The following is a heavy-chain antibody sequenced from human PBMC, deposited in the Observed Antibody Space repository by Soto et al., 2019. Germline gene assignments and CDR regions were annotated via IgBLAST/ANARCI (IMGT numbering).Heavy chain of an antibody. V-gene: IGHV4-61*01. CDR2: ISTSGST. J-gene: IGHJ4*02. D-gene: IGHD1-26*01. Sequence: SETRSLTCTVAGVPATSRSYYSSWIPQPRGKGLEWIGYISTSGSTNHNPSLKSGVTISLDTSKNQFSLKLTSVTAADTAVYYCATIGIVGAASVEDWGQGTLVTVSS. CDR3: ATIGIVGAASVED. CDR1: GVPATSRSYY.